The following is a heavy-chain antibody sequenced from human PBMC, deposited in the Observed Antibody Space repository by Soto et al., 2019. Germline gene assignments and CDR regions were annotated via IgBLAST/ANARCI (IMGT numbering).Heavy chain of an antibody. CDR2: IRGSGGET. CDR3: AQDRGWGVVSPSHDY. Sequence: EVQLLESGGGLVQPGGSLRVSCAASGFTFRTFVMSWVRQAPGKGLEWVSAIRGSGGETFDADSVKGRFTISRDNSRNTLYLQMNSLRDEDTALYFCAQDRGWGVVSPSHDYWGRGTLVTVSS. D-gene: IGHD2-21*01. J-gene: IGHJ4*02. V-gene: IGHV3-23*01. CDR1: GFTFRTFV.